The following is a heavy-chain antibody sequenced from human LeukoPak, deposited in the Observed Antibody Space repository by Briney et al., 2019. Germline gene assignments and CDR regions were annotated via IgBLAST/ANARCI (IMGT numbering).Heavy chain of an antibody. D-gene: IGHD1-7*01. J-gene: IGHJ1*01. CDR2: INPNSGGT. CDR3: ARAVDNWNYGVAEYFQH. V-gene: IGHV1-2*02. CDR1: GYTFTGYY. Sequence: ASVKVSCKASGYTFTGYYMHWVRQAPGQGLEWMGWINPNSGGTNYAQKFQGRVTMTRDTSISTAYMELSRLRSDDTAVYYCARAVDNWNYGVAEYFQHWGQGTLVTASS.